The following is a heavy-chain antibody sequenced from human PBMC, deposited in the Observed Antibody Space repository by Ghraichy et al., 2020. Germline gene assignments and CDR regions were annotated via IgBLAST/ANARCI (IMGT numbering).Heavy chain of an antibody. CDR3: ARDRGQLWYCFDY. Sequence: GGSLRLSCAASGFTFSGYEMNWVRQAPGKGLEWVSYISGGGDTIYYADSVRGRFTISRDNAKNSLYLQMNSLRAEDTAVYYCARDRGQLWYCFDYWGQGTLVTVSS. CDR1: GFTFSGYE. CDR2: ISGGGDTI. V-gene: IGHV3-48*03. J-gene: IGHJ4*02. D-gene: IGHD5-18*01.